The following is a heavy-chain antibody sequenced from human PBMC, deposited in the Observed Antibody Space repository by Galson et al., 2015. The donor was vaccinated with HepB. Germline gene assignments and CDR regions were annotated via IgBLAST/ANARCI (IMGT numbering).Heavy chain of an antibody. CDR2: IYWNDDK. Sequence: PALVKPTQPLTLPCTFSGFSLSTDGVGVGWIRQPPGKALEWVALIYWNDDKRYSPSLKSRLTITKDTSRNQVVLTMTNMDPVDTATYFCAHTPPFEVVTWYFELWGRGTLVTVSS. V-gene: IGHV2-5*01. D-gene: IGHD2-15*01. J-gene: IGHJ2*01. CDR1: GFSLSTDGVG. CDR3: AHTPPFEVVTWYFEL.